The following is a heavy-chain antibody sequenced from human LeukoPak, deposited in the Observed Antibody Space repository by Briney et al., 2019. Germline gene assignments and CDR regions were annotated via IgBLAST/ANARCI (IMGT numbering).Heavy chain of an antibody. J-gene: IGHJ4*02. V-gene: IGHV4-59*01. CDR1: GGSISGYY. Sequence: SETLSLTCTVSGGSISGYYWSWIRQPPGKGLEWIGYIYYSGSTDYNPSLKSRVTISVDTSQNQFSLRLSSVTAADTAVYYCAGGGATITRNDNWGQGSLVTVSS. D-gene: IGHD1-14*01. CDR3: AGGGATITRNDN. CDR2: IYYSGST.